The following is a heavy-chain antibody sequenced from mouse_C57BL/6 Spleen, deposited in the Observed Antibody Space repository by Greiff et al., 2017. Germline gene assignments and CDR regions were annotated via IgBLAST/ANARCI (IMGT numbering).Heavy chain of an antibody. CDR1: GYTFTDYN. CDR3: AREGLYGSSIFDY. V-gene: IGHV1-18*01. J-gene: IGHJ2*01. Sequence: EVKVVESGPELVKPGASVKIPCKASGYTFTDYNMDWVKQSHGKSLEWIGDINPNNGGTIYNQKFKGKATLTVDKSSSTAYMELRSLTSEDTAVYYCAREGLYGSSIFDYWGQGTTLTVSS. D-gene: IGHD1-1*01. CDR2: INPNNGGT.